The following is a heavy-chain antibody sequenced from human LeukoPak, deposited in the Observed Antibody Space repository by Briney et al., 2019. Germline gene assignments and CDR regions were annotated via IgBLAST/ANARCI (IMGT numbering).Heavy chain of an antibody. J-gene: IGHJ4*02. CDR2: ISYDGSNK. CDR3: AKDEDSSGGSLFDY. V-gene: IGHV3-30*18. D-gene: IGHD2-15*01. Sequence: PGGSLRLSCAASGFTFSSYGMHWVRQAPGKGLEWVAVISYDGSNKYYADSVKGRFTISRDNSKNTLYLQMNGLRAEDTAVYYCAKDEDSSGGSLFDYWGQGTLVTVSS. CDR1: GFTFSSYG.